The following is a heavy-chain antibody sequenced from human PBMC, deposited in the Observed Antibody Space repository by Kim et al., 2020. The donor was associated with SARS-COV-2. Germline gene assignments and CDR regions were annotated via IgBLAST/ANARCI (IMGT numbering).Heavy chain of an antibody. J-gene: IGHJ3*01. V-gene: IGHV3-74*01. Sequence: ADSVRGRVNIARNNAKNSLYLQMNSLRGEDAAVYFCARGFDWAFDVWGQGTLVTVSS. D-gene: IGHD2-21*01. CDR3: ARGFDWAFDV.